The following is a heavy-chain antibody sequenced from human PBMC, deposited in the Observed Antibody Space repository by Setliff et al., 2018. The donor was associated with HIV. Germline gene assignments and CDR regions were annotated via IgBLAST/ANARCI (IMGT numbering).Heavy chain of an antibody. D-gene: IGHD2-2*01. CDR1: GFTFISYG. CDR3: ARGEPTILIEPAAFFDH. Sequence: PGGSLRLSCAVSGFTFISYGMYWVRQAPGKGLEWVAFIRYDGSYRYYVDSVKGRFTISRDNSKNTMFLQMNSLRAEDTTVYYCARGEPTILIEPAAFFDHWGQGTLVTVSS. CDR2: IRYDGSYR. J-gene: IGHJ4*02. V-gene: IGHV3-30*02.